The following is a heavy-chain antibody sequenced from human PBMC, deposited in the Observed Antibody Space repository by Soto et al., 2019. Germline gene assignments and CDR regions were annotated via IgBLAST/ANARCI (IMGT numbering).Heavy chain of an antibody. Sequence: SETLSLTCAVSGGSISSSNWWSWVRQPPGKGLEWIGEIYHSGSTNYNPSLKSRVTISVDKSKNQFSLKLSSVTAADTAVYYCARVLSYHDSSGSWFDPWGQGTLVTVSS. CDR2: IYHSGST. V-gene: IGHV4-4*02. J-gene: IGHJ5*02. CDR1: GGSISSSNW. D-gene: IGHD3-22*01. CDR3: ARVLSYHDSSGSWFDP.